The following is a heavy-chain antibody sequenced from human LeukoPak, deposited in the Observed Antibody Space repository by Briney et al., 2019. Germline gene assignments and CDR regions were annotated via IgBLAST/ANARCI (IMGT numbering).Heavy chain of an antibody. CDR3: ATKTALY. Sequence: GGSLRLSCAAYEFAFGSYVMHWVRQAPGKGLEWVSAISGSGGSTYYADSVKGRFTISRDNSKNTLYLQMNSLRAEDTAVYYCATKTALYWGQGTLVTASS. CDR2: ISGSGGST. CDR1: EFAFGSYV. J-gene: IGHJ4*02. D-gene: IGHD5-18*01. V-gene: IGHV3-23*01.